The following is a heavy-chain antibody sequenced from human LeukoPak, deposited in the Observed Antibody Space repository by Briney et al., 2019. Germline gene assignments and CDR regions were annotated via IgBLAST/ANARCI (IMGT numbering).Heavy chain of an antibody. Sequence: GGSLRLSCAASGFTFSDHWMHWVRQAPGKGLEWVSRISTDEISTSYADSVRGRFTISRDNAKNTLYLHMKSLGPEDTAVHYCARSNLGRSYSTSTSTYKGDLDYWGQGTLVTVSS. CDR2: ISTDEIST. D-gene: IGHD2-2*02. CDR3: ARSNLGRSYSTSTSTYKGDLDY. V-gene: IGHV3-74*01. J-gene: IGHJ4*02. CDR1: GFTFSDHW.